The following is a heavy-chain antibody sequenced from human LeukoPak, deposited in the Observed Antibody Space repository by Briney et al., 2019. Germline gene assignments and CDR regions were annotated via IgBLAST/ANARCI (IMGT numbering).Heavy chain of an antibody. CDR1: GFTFDDYD. V-gene: IGHV3-43*01. Sequence: GGSLRLSCVASGFTFDDYDMHWVRQAPGKGLEWVAFINWNGDNSRYADSVKGRFTISRDNSKNSLFLQMSGLRIEDTALYYCATNYNYWGRGTLVTVSS. CDR2: INWNGDNS. J-gene: IGHJ4*02. CDR3: ATNYNY.